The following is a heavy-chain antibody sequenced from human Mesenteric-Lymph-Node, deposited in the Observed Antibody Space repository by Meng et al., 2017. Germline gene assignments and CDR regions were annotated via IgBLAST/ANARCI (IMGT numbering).Heavy chain of an antibody. CDR3: ARGQKGYFDL. CDR1: GGSLSSSTYC. V-gene: IGHV4-30-4*01. Sequence: QGHRQESGPDLVKPFMTRSLSCAVSGGSLSSSTYCWSWTRQPPGKGLEWSGHIYNSGSTYYNPSLKSRITISVDTSKNQFSLKLSSVTAADTAVYYCARGQKGYFDLWGRGTLVTVSS. CDR2: IYNSGST. J-gene: IGHJ2*01.